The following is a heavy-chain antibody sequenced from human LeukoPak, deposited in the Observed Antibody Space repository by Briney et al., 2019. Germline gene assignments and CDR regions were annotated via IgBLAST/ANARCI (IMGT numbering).Heavy chain of an antibody. CDR1: GGSFSGYY. CDR3: ASLSTVTTSGYFDY. D-gene: IGHD4-17*01. Sequence: LETLSLTCAVYGGSFSGYYWSWIRQPPGKGLEWIGEINHSGSTNYNPSLKSRVTISVDTSKNQFSLKLSSVTAADTAVYYCASLSTVTTSGYFDYWGQGTLVTVSS. J-gene: IGHJ4*02. CDR2: INHSGST. V-gene: IGHV4-34*01.